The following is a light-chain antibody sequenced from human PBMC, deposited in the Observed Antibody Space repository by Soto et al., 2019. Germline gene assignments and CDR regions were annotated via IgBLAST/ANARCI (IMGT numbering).Light chain of an antibody. CDR1: SSNIGAGYD. CDR3: QSYDSSLSAWV. Sequence: QSVLPQPPSVSGAPGQRVTISCTESSSNIGAGYDVHWYQQLPGTAPKLLIYGNSNRPSGVPDRFSGSKSGTSASLAITGLQAEDEADYYCQSYDSSLSAWVFGGGTKLTVL. CDR2: GNS. V-gene: IGLV1-40*01. J-gene: IGLJ3*02.